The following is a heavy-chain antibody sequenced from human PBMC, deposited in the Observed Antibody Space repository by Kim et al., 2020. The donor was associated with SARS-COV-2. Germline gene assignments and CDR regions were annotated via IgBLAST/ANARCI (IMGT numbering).Heavy chain of an antibody. CDR3: AGARARVGMVDY. Sequence: GGSLRLSCAASGFTFSSYGMHWVRQAPGKGLEWVAVISYDGSNKYYTDSVKGRFTITRDNSKDTLYLQMNSRSAEGTAVYYCAGARARVGMVDYCGHGSLVTVSS. J-gene: IGHJ4*01. V-gene: IGHV3-33*05. CDR2: ISYDGSNK. D-gene: IGHD1-20*01. CDR1: GFTFSSYG.